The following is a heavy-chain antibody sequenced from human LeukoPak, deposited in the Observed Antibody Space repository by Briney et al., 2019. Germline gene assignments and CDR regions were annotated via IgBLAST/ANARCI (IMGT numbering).Heavy chain of an antibody. Sequence: SQTLSLTCTVSGGSISCGSYYWSWIRQPAGKGLEWIGRINTSGSTNYNPSLKSRVTISVDTSKNQFSLKLSSVTAADTAVYYCASIQSYYFGLDVWGQGTTVTVSS. CDR2: INTSGST. CDR1: GGSISCGSYY. J-gene: IGHJ6*02. V-gene: IGHV4-61*02. D-gene: IGHD4-11*01. CDR3: ASIQSYYFGLDV.